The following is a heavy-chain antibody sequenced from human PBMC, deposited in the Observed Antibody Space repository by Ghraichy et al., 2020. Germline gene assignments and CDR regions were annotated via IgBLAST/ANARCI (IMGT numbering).Heavy chain of an antibody. Sequence: GGSLRLSCEASGFIFSDYDMTWIRQAPGKGLEWISSISTTGRTIYYAESVKGRFTISRDNVKNSVYLQMDNLRADDTAIYYCAGRPWNGDGYPFFDYWGQGTLVTVSS. CDR1: GFIFSDYD. D-gene: IGHD5-24*01. V-gene: IGHV3-11*01. J-gene: IGHJ4*02. CDR2: ISTTGRTI. CDR3: AGRPWNGDGYPFFDY.